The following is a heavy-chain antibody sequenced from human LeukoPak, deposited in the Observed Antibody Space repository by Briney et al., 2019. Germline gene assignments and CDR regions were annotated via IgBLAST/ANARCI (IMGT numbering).Heavy chain of an antibody. V-gene: IGHV3-23*01. CDR1: GFTFANYG. Sequence: GGSLRLSCAASGFTFANYGMTWVRQAPGERLEWVSSINGNGGNTWAAESVEGRFTISRDNSKNTLYLQMNSLRVGDAAIYYCAKRLDFWSGYPDYWGLGTLVLVSS. CDR3: AKRLDFWSGYPDY. J-gene: IGHJ4*02. D-gene: IGHD3-3*01. CDR2: INGNGGNT.